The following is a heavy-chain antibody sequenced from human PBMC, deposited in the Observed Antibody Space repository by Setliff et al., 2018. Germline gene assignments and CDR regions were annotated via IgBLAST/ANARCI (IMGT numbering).Heavy chain of an antibody. CDR2: ISRSSSNI. J-gene: IGHJ4*02. Sequence: PGGSLRLSCAASGFTFSSSSMNWVRQAPGKVLEWVSYISRSSSNIYYADSVKGRFTLSRDNANNSLYLQMNSLRSEDTAVYYCARIFLYGTSWYFDNWGQGSLVTVSS. CDR3: ARIFLYGTSWYFDN. CDR1: GFTFSSSS. D-gene: IGHD3-3*01. V-gene: IGHV3-48*01.